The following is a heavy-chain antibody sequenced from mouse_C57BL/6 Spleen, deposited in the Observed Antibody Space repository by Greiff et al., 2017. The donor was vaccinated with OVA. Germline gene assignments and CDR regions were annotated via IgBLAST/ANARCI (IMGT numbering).Heavy chain of an antibody. CDR1: GFTLTDYY. CDR3: ASPITWDAMDY. J-gene: IGHJ4*01. V-gene: IGHV1-26*01. D-gene: IGHD1-1*01. CDR2: INPNNGGN. Sequence: EVPLQQSGPELVKPGASVKISCKASGFTLTDYYMNWVKQSHGKSLEWIGDINPNNGGNNYNQQFKGKATLTVDKSSSTAYMELRSLTSEDSAVYYCASPITWDAMDYWGQGTSVTVSS.